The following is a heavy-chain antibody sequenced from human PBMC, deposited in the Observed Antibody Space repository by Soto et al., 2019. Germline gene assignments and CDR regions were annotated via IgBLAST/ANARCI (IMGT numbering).Heavy chain of an antibody. V-gene: IGHV2-5*02. CDR3: VQSRCGGDCLQSYSSHSYYGLDV. Sequence: SGPTLVNPTQTLTLNCSFSGFSLSTTGVGVGWNSQPPGKALEWLALIYWDDEKRYKQTLNSRLNNTKDTSKNQVVLAMINMDPVDTAIYFCVQSRCGGDCLQSYSSHSYYGLDVWGQGTTVTVSS. CDR1: GFSLSTTGVG. J-gene: IGHJ6*02. D-gene: IGHD2-21*02. CDR2: IYWDDEK.